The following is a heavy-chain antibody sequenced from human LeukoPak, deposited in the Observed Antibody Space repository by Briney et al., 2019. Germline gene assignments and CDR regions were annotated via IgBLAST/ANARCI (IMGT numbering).Heavy chain of an antibody. D-gene: IGHD3-10*01. V-gene: IGHV3-74*01. CDR2: INSDGSST. CDR3: ARVVRIGWFDP. J-gene: IGHJ5*02. Sequence: GGSLRLSCAASGFTFSSYWMHWVRQAPGKGLVWVSRINSDGSSTSYADSVKGRFTISRDNAKNTLYVQMNSLRAEDTAVYYCARVVRIGWFDPWGQGTLVTVSS. CDR1: GFTFSSYW.